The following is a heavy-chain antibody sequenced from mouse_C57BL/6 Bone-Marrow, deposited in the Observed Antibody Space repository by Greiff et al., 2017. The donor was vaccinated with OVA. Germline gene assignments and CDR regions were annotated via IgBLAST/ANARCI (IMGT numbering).Heavy chain of an antibody. Sequence: QVQLKQSGAELVRPGTSVKVSCKASGYAFTNYLIEWVKQRPGQGLEWIGVINPGSGGTNYNEKFKGKATLTADKSSSTAYMQLSSLTSEDSAVYFCARQDYSNYWWYFDVWGTGTTVTVSS. CDR3: ARQDYSNYWWYFDV. D-gene: IGHD2-5*01. CDR2: INPGSGGT. CDR1: GYAFTNYL. V-gene: IGHV1-54*01. J-gene: IGHJ1*03.